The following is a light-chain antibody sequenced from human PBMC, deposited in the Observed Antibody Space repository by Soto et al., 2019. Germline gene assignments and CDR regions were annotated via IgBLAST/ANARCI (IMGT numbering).Light chain of an antibody. CDR2: DAS. J-gene: IGKJ4*01. CDR1: QSISNY. Sequence: EIVLTQSPATLSLSPGERATLSCRASQSISNYLAWYQQKPGQAPRLLIYDASNRATGIPARFSGSGSETDLTLTISSLEPEDFAVYYCQQRTRWPPLTFGGGTKVEIK. CDR3: QQRTRWPPLT. V-gene: IGKV3-11*01.